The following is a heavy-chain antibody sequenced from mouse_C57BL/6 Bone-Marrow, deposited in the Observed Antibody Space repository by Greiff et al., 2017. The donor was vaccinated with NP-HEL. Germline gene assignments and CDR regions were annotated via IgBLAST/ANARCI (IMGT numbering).Heavy chain of an antibody. CDR3: ARSLRSSFYWYFDV. CDR2: IWTGGGT. Sequence: VQGVESGPGLVAPSQSLSITCTVSGFSLTSYAISWVRQPPGKGLEWLGVIWTGGGTNYNSALKSRLSISKDNSKSQVFLKMNSLQTDDTARYYCARSLRSSFYWYFDVWGTGTTVTVSS. V-gene: IGHV2-9-1*01. J-gene: IGHJ1*03. D-gene: IGHD1-1*01. CDR1: GFSLTSYA.